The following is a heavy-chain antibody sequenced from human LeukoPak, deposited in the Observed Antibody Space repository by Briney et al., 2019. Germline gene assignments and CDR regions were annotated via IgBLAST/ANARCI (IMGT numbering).Heavy chain of an antibody. V-gene: IGHV3-21*01. CDR1: GFTFSSYS. Sequence: GGSLRLSCAASGFTFSSYSMNWVRQAPGKGLEWVSSISSSSSYIYYADSVKGRFTISRDNAKNSLYLQMNSLRAEDTAVYYCARDDGSGRKEDAFDIWGQGTMVTVSS. CDR2: ISSSSSYI. D-gene: IGHD3-10*01. J-gene: IGHJ3*02. CDR3: ARDDGSGRKEDAFDI.